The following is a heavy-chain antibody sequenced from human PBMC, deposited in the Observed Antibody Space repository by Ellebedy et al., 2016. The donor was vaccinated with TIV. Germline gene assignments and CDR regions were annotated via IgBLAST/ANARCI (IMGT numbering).Heavy chain of an antibody. D-gene: IGHD2-15*01. CDR1: GYTFTSYG. J-gene: IGHJ5*02. CDR3: ARDEGPATPGNWFNP. CDR2: ISAYNGNT. Sequence: ASVKVSCXASGYTFTSYGISWVRQAPGQGLEWMGWISAYNGNTNYAQKLQGRVTMTTDTSTSTAYMELRSLRSDDTAVYYCARDEGPATPGNWFNPWGQGTLVTVSS. V-gene: IGHV1-18*01.